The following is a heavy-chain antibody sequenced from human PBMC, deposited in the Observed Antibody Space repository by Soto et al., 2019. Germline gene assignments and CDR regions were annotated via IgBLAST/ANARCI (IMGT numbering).Heavy chain of an antibody. CDR2: INPSGTTT. V-gene: IGHV1-46*01. Sequence: QVQLVQSGAEVKKPGASVKVSCKASGYTFTSYYMHWVRQAPGQGLEWMGIINPSGTTTDYAQKFQGRVTMTRDTSTSTYYMELSSLRSEDTAVYYCARTQIASHSYYGMEVWGQGTTVTVSS. J-gene: IGHJ6*02. CDR1: GYTFTSYY. CDR3: ARTQIASHSYYGMEV. D-gene: IGHD2-2*01.